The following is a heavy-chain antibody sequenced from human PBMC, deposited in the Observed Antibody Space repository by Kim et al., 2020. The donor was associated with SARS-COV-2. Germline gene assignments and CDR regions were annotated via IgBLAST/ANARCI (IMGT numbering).Heavy chain of an antibody. CDR3: AHADTHYGGNSYFDY. J-gene: IGHJ4*02. D-gene: IGHD4-17*01. Sequence: SETLSLTCTVSGGSISSGGYYWSWIRQHPGKGLEWIGYIYYSGSTYYNPSLKSRVTISVDTSKNQFSLKLSSVTAADTAVYYCAHADTHYGGNSYFDYWGQGTLVTVSS. CDR2: IYYSGST. V-gene: IGHV4-31*03. CDR1: GGSISSGGYY.